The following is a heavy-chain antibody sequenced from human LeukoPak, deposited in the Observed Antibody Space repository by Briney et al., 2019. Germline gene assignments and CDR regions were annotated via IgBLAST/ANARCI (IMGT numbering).Heavy chain of an antibody. CDR1: GFTFSSYA. CDR3: ARGGGLRGFDH. J-gene: IGHJ4*02. CDR2: ISMSSTYT. V-gene: IGHV3-21*05. Sequence: GGSLRLSCAASGFTFSSYAMSWVRQAPGKGLEWISYISMSSTYTKYADSVKGRFTISRDDAKNSLYLQMNSLRAEDTAVYYWARGGGLRGFDHWGQGTLVTVSS. D-gene: IGHD3-16*01.